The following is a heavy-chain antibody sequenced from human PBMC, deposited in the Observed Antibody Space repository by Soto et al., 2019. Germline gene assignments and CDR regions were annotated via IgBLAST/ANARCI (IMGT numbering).Heavy chain of an antibody. CDR3: ARLVAVAGTGRFDY. CDR1: GYTFTGYY. V-gene: IGHV1-2*04. D-gene: IGHD6-19*01. Sequence: ASVKVSCKASGYTFTGYYMHWVRQAPGQGLEWMGWINPNSGGTNYAQKFQGWVTMTRDTSIGTAYMELSRLRSDDTAVYYCARLVAVAGTGRFDYWGQGTLVTVSS. CDR2: INPNSGGT. J-gene: IGHJ4*02.